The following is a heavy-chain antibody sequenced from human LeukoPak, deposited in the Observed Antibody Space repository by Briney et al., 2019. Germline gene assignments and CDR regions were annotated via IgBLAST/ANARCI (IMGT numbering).Heavy chain of an antibody. V-gene: IGHV1-46*03. Sequence: VASVKVSCKASGYTFTSYYMHWVRQAPGQGLEWMGIINPSGGSTNYAQKFQGRVTMTRDTSTSTVYMELSSLRSEDTAVYYCARAGYCSGGSCSTGWFDPWGQGTLVTVPS. J-gene: IGHJ5*02. CDR1: GYTFTSYY. CDR3: ARAGYCSGGSCSTGWFDP. CDR2: INPSGGST. D-gene: IGHD2-15*01.